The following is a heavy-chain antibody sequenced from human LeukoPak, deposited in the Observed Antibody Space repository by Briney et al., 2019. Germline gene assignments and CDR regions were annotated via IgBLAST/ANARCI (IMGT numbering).Heavy chain of an antibody. CDR2: IKSKTDGGTT. D-gene: IGHD2/OR15-2a*01. J-gene: IGHJ3*02. CDR3: ITTTFNDALDI. V-gene: IGHV3-15*01. CDR1: GFTFSNAW. Sequence: PGGSLRLSCEASGFTFSNAWMSWVRQAPGKGLEWVGRIKSKTDGGTTDYAAPVKGRFTISRDDSKNTLYLQMNSLKTEDTAVYYCITTTFNDALDIWGQGTMVTVSS.